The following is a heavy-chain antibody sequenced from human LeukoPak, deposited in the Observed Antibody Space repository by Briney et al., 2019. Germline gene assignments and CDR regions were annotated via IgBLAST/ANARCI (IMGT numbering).Heavy chain of an antibody. V-gene: IGHV4-34*01. CDR2: INHSGST. J-gene: IGHJ4*02. Sequence: PSETLSLTCAVYGGSFIGYYWSWIRQPPGKGLEWIGEINHSGSTNYNPSLKSRVTISVDTSKNQFSLKLSSVTAADTAVYYCATTRSSGLDYWGQGTLVTVSS. CDR3: ATTRSSGLDY. CDR1: GGSFIGYY. D-gene: IGHD3-22*01.